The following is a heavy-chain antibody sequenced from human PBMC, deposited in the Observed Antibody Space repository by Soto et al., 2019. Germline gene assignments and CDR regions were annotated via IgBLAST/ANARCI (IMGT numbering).Heavy chain of an antibody. CDR3: ARDPDRIAAAGVPFDP. D-gene: IGHD6-13*01. V-gene: IGHV1-46*03. Sequence: QVQLVQFGAEVKKPGASVKVSCKASGYTFTSYYMHWVRQAPGQGLEWMGIINPSGGSTSYAQKFQGRVTMTRDTSTSTVYMELSSLRSEDTAVYYCARDPDRIAAAGVPFDPWGQGTLVTVSS. CDR1: GYTFTSYY. CDR2: INPSGGST. J-gene: IGHJ5*02.